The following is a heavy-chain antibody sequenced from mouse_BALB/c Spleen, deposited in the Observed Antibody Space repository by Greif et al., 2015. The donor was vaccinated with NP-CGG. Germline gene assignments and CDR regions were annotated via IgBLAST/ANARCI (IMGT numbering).Heavy chain of an antibody. Sequence: EVMLVESGGGLVKPGGSLKLSCAASGFTFSSYGMSWVRQTPEKRLEWVATISGGGSYTYYPDSVKGRFTISRDNAKNNLYLQMSSLRSEDTALYYCARQGDGYYVNWFAYWGQGTLVTVSA. D-gene: IGHD2-3*01. V-gene: IGHV5-9-2*01. CDR1: GFTFSSYG. CDR3: ARQGDGYYVNWFAY. J-gene: IGHJ3*01. CDR2: ISGGGSYT.